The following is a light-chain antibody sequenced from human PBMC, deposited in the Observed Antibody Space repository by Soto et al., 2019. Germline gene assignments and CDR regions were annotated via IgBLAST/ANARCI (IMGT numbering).Light chain of an antibody. Sequence: EIVLTQSPDTLSLSPGERATLFCRASQTLSINSLAWYQQKPGQAPRLLIYAASTTHTGIPDRFNGSGSGTDFDLTINRLEPEDCAVYFCQQDDGGPLTFSPGTKVHVK. CDR3: QQDDGGPLT. CDR2: AAS. V-gene: IGKV3-20*01. J-gene: IGKJ3*01. CDR1: QTLSINS.